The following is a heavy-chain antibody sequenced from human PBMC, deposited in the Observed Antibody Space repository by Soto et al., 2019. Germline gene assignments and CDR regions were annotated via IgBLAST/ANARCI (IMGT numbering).Heavy chain of an antibody. CDR3: ARVLVRYSSGWYGYFDY. V-gene: IGHV1-18*01. D-gene: IGHD6-19*01. Sequence: ASVKVSCKASGYTFTSYGISWVRQAPGQGLEWMGWISAYNGNTNYAQKLQGRVTMTTDTSTSTAYMELRSLRSDDTAVYYCARVLVRYSSGWYGYFDYWGQGTLVTVSS. CDR1: GYTFTSYG. J-gene: IGHJ4*02. CDR2: ISAYNGNT.